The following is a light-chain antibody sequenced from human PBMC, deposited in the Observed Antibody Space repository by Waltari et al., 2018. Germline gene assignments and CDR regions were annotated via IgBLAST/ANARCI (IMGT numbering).Light chain of an antibody. Sequence: QSVLPQPPSVSGAPGQTVTSPCPGSRSNIGAVYDVHCYQQVPGTAPKLLIFRNNNRPAGVPDRFSGSKSGTSASLAITGLRAEDEAYYYCQSYDSSLSGPVVFGGGTRLIVL. CDR3: QSYDSSLSGPVV. CDR2: RNN. CDR1: RSNIGAVYD. V-gene: IGLV1-40*01. J-gene: IGLJ2*01.